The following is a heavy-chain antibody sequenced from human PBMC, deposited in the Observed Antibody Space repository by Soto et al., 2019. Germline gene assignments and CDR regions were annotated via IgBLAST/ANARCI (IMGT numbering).Heavy chain of an antibody. CDR3: ARDQVYCSGGSCYPYFDY. CDR2: ISSSGSTI. CDR1: GFTFSSYE. Sequence: GGSLRLSCAASGFTFSSYEMNWVRQAPGRXLEWVSYISSSGSTIYYADSVKGRFTISRDNAKNSLYLQMNSLRAEDTAVYYCARDQVYCSGGSCYPYFDYWGQGTLVTVSS. D-gene: IGHD2-15*01. V-gene: IGHV3-48*03. J-gene: IGHJ4*02.